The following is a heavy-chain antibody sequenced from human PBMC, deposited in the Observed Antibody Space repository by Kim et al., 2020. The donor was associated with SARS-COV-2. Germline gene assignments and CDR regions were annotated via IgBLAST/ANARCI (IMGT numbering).Heavy chain of an antibody. CDR1: GFTFSSYD. CDR2: IRGSADFT. V-gene: IGHV3-23*01. Sequence: GGSLRLSCAASGFTFSSYDMIWVRQGPGKGLECVSSIRGSADFTYYADSVKGRFTISRDYYKNTLFLQMNSLTALATGYFCSERQIGRAHV. CDR3: ERQIGRAHV. J-gene: IGHJ6*01.